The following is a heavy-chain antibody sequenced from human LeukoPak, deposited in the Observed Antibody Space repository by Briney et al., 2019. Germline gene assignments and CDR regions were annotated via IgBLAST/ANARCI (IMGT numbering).Heavy chain of an antibody. Sequence: SETLSLTCTVSGGSISSSSYYWGWIRQPPGKGLEWIGSIYYSGSTYYNPSLKSRVTISVDTSKNQFSLKLSSVTAADTAVYYCARLGYYYYYMDVWGKGTTVTVSS. CDR1: GGSISSSSYY. CDR3: ARLGYYYYYMDV. J-gene: IGHJ6*03. CDR2: IYYSGST. V-gene: IGHV4-39*01.